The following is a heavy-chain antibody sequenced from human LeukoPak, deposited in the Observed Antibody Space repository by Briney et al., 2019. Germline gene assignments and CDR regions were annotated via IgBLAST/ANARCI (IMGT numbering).Heavy chain of an antibody. CDR3: VKALYYDFWSGYSIDY. D-gene: IGHD3-3*01. J-gene: IGHJ4*02. CDR1: GFTFSSYS. V-gene: IGHV3-21*01. Sequence: NPGGSLRLSCAASGFTFSSYSMNWVRQAPGKGLEWVSSISSSSSYTYYADSVKGRFTISRDNSKNTLYLQMSSLRAEDTAVYYCVKALYYDFWSGYSIDYWGQGTLVTVS. CDR2: ISSSSSYT.